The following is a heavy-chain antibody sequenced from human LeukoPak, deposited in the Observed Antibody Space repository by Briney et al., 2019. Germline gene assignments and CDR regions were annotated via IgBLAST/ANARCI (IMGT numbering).Heavy chain of an antibody. D-gene: IGHD6-13*01. CDR3: ASLSSPNCQPVHY. CDR2: INPNSGGT. CDR1: GYTFTGYY. J-gene: IGHJ4*02. V-gene: IGHV1-2*02. Sequence: ASVKVSCKASGYTFTGYYTHWVRQAPGQGPEWMGWINPNSGGTNYAQKFQGRVTMTRDTSISTAYMELSRLRSDDTAVYYCASLSSPNCQPVHYWGQGTLVTVSS.